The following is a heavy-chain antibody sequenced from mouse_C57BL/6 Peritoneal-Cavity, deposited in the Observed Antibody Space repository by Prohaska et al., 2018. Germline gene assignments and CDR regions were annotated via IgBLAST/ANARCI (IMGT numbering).Heavy chain of an antibody. Sequence: GQGLEWLGGIWSGGSTDYNAAFISRLSISKDNSKSQVVCKMNSLQADDTAIYYCARGGVANYYFDYWGQGTTITVSS. CDR2: IWSGGST. V-gene: IGHV2-2*01. J-gene: IGHJ2*01. D-gene: IGHD1-1*01. CDR3: ARGGVANYYFDY.